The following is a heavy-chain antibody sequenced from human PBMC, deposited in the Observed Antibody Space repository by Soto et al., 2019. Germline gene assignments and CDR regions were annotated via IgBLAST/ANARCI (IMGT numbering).Heavy chain of an antibody. J-gene: IGHJ4*02. Sequence: ESGGGVVQPGRSLRLSCAASGFTFSSYAMHWVRQAPGKGLEWVAVISYDGSNKYYADSVKGRFTISRDNSKNTLYLQMNSLRAEDTAVYYCAREGTLRGWVDYWGQGTLVTVSS. D-gene: IGHD6-19*01. CDR1: GFTFSSYA. V-gene: IGHV3-30-3*01. CDR2: ISYDGSNK. CDR3: AREGTLRGWVDY.